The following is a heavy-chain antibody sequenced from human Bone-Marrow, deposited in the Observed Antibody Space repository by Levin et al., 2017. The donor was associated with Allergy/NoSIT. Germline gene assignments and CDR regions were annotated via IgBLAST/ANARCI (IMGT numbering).Heavy chain of an antibody. CDR1: GFTFNSYW. Sequence: GESLKISCAASGFTFNSYWMHWVRQAPGKGLVWVSRVNSDGSSAHYADTVKGRFTSSRDNAKNMLYLEMNSLRDEDTAVYYCARDVRVGSVPDFDYWGQGTLVTVSS. J-gene: IGHJ4*02. D-gene: IGHD3-10*01. V-gene: IGHV3-74*01. CDR2: VNSDGSSA. CDR3: ARDVRVGSVPDFDY.